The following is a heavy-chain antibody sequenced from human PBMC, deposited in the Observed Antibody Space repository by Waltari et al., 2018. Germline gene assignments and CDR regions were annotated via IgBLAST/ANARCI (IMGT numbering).Heavy chain of an antibody. V-gene: IGHV1-3*01. Sequence: QVQLVQSGAEVKKPGASVKVSCKASGYTFTSYAMHWVRQAPGQRLEWMGGINAGNGNTKYSQKFQGRVTITRDTSASTAYMELSSLRSEDTAVYYCASGGQRTTVTTRAFDIWGQGTMVTVSS. CDR2: INAGNGNT. CDR3: ASGGQRTTVTTRAFDI. D-gene: IGHD4-17*01. J-gene: IGHJ3*02. CDR1: GYTFTSYA.